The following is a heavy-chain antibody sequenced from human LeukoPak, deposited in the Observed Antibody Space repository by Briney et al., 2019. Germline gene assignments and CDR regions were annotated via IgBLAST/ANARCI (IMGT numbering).Heavy chain of an antibody. V-gene: IGHV1-2*06. D-gene: IGHD3-10*01. CDR3: ARGPITMVRGVIFNWFDP. J-gene: IGHJ5*02. CDR2: INPNSGGT. CDR1: GYTFTGYY. Sequence: ASVKVSCKASGYTFTGYYMHWVRQAPGQGLEWMGRINPNSGGTNYAQKFQGRVTMTRDTYISTAYMELSRLRSDDTAVYYCARGPITMVRGVIFNWFDPWGQGTLVTVSS.